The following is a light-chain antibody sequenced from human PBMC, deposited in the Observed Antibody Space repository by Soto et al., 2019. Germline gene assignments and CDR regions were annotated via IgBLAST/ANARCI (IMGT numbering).Light chain of an antibody. Sequence: EIVLTQSPATLSLSPGEIATLSCRASQTVSSHLAWYQQKPGQAPRLLIYDASNRATGIPARFSGSGSRTDFTLTISRLEHEDFAGCYGRKRFNATLTCGGGTNGEIK. CDR3: RKRFNATLT. CDR2: DAS. V-gene: IGKV3-11*01. CDR1: QTVSSH. J-gene: IGKJ4*01.